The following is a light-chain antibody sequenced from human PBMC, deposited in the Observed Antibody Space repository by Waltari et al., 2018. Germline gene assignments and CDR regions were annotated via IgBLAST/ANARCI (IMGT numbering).Light chain of an antibody. Sequence: EIVLTQSPATLSLSPGQRATLSCRASQSVSINLGLYQQKLGQPPRLLIYAASHRATGIPARFSASGSGTDFTLTISGLEPEDFALYFCQQTSSWPLTFGGGTKVEFK. V-gene: IGKV3-11*01. CDR2: AAS. CDR3: QQTSSWPLT. J-gene: IGKJ4*01. CDR1: QSVSIN.